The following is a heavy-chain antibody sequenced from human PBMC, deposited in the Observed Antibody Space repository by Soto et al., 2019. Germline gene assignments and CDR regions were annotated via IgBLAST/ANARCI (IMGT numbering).Heavy chain of an antibody. V-gene: IGHV4-4*02. CDR2: IYHSGST. CDR1: GGSISSSNW. J-gene: IGHJ4*02. CDR3: AKRTVTYYFDY. Sequence: SETMSLTCAVSGGSISSSNWWSWVRQPPGKGLEWIGEIYHSGSTNYNPSLKSRVTISVDKSKNQFSLKLSSVTAADTAVYYCAKRTVTYYFDYWGQGTLVTVSS. D-gene: IGHD4-17*01.